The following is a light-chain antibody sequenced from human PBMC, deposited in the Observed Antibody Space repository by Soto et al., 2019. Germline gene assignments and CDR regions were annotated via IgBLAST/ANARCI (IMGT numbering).Light chain of an antibody. Sequence: EIVLTQSPGTLSLSPGERATLSCRASQSVSSSYLAWYQQKPGQAPRLLIYGASSRATGIPDRFSGSGSGKDFTLTISRLEPEVFAVYSSKKNGSPRMFGQGTKLDIK. J-gene: IGKJ1*01. CDR1: QSVSSSY. CDR3: KKNGSPRM. V-gene: IGKV3-20*01. CDR2: GAS.